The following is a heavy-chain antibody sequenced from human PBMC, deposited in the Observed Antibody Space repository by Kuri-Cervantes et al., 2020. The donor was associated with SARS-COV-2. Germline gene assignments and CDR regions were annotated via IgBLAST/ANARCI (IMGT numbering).Heavy chain of an antibody. J-gene: IGHJ4*02. CDR2: IYPGDSDT. CDR1: GYSLTSYW. V-gene: IGHV5-51*01. CDR3: ARQKFHYYDSSGYQGATDY. D-gene: IGHD3-22*01. Sequence: GESLKISCKGSGYSLTSYWIGWVRQMPGKGLEWMGIIYPGDSDTRYSPSFQGQVTISADKSISTAYLQWSSLKASDTAMYYCARQKFHYYDSSGYQGATDYWGQGTLVTVSS.